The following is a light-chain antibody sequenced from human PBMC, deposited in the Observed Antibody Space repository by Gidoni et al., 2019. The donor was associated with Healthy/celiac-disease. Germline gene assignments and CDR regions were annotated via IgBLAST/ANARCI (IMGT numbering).Light chain of an antibody. V-gene: IGKV2-28*01. CDR3: MQALQTRAWT. J-gene: IGKJ1*01. CDR2: LGS. CDR1: QSLLHSNGYNY. Sequence: DIVMTPSPLSLPVTPGEPASISCRSSQSLLHSNGYNYLDWYLQKPGQSPQLLIYLGSNRASGVPDRFSGSGSGTDFTLKISRVEAEDVGVYYCMQALQTRAWTFGQGTKVEIK.